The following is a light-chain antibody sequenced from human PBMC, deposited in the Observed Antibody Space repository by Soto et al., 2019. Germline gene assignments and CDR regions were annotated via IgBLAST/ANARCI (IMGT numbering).Light chain of an antibody. CDR1: SSDVGSYDF. CDR3: SSYAGIRTYV. Sequence: QSVLTQSASVSGSPGQSITISCTGTSSDVGSYDFVSWYQQHPGKAPKLLIYEGSKRPSGVSDRFSGSKSGNTASLTISGLQAEEEADYHCSSYAGIRTYVFGSGTKVTVL. CDR2: EGS. V-gene: IGLV2-23*01. J-gene: IGLJ1*01.